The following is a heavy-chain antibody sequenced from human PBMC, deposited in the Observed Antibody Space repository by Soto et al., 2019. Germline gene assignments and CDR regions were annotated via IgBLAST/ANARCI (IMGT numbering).Heavy chain of an antibody. D-gene: IGHD3-10*01. CDR3: ARERGVLLWFGEPWFDP. CDR2: INHSGST. Sequence: LSLTCAVYGGSFSGYYWSWIRQPPGKGLEWIGEINHSGSTNYNPSLKSRVTISVDTSKNQFSLKLSSVTAADTAVYYCARERGVLLWFGEPWFDPWGQGTLVTVSS. J-gene: IGHJ5*02. V-gene: IGHV4-34*01. CDR1: GGSFSGYY.